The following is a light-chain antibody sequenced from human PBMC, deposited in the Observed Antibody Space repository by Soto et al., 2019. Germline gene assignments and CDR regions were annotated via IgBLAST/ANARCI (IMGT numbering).Light chain of an antibody. Sequence: QSVLTQPPSASGTPGQRVTISCSGSISSIGTNYVYWYQQLPGTAPKLLIFRHDQRPSGVPDRFSGSRSGTSASLAISGLRSEDEADYYCASWDASLSGPVFGGGTKLTVL. V-gene: IGLV1-47*01. CDR2: RHD. CDR1: ISSIGTNY. CDR3: ASWDASLSGPV. J-gene: IGLJ2*01.